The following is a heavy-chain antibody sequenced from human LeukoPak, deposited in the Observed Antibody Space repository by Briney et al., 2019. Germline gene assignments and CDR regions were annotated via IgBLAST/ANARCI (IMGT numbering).Heavy chain of an antibody. CDR3: AKQKAYYGSGNHVWFDP. V-gene: IGHV4-61*02. CDR2: ISSSGST. J-gene: IGHJ5*02. D-gene: IGHD3-10*01. CDR1: GDSISSGDYY. Sequence: SQTLSLTCTVSGDSISSGDYYWSWIRQPAGKGLEWIGRISSSGSTNYNPSLKSRVTISVDTSKNQFSLKLSSVTAADTAVYYCAKQKAYYGSGNHVWFDPWGQGTLVTVSS.